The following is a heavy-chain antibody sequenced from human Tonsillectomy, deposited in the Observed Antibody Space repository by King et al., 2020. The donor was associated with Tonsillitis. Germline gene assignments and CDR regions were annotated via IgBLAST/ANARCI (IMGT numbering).Heavy chain of an antibody. CDR2: INPKSGGT. CDR1: GYTFTAYY. CDR3: ATGGSGWYWVY. D-gene: IGHD6-19*01. Sequence: QLVQSGAEVKKPGASGRVSCKASGYTFTAYYIHWVRQAPGQGLEWMGWINPKSGGTTYTQKFQGRVTMTRDPSISTAYMELSRLRSDDTAVYYCATGGSGWYWVYWGQGTLVTVSS. J-gene: IGHJ4*02. V-gene: IGHV1-2*02.